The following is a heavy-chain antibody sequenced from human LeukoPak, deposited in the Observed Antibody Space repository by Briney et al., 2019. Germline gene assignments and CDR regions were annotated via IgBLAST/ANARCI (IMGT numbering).Heavy chain of an antibody. CDR3: AKEAIRGYSYDFHDY. CDR1: GFTFSSYG. V-gene: IGHV3-33*06. Sequence: GRSLRLSCAASGFTFSSYGMHWVRQAPGKGLEWVAVIWYDGSNKYYADAVKGRFTISRGNSKNTLHLQMNSLRAEDTAVYYCAKEAIRGYSYDFHDYWGQGTLVTVSS. CDR2: IWYDGSNK. J-gene: IGHJ4*02. D-gene: IGHD5-18*01.